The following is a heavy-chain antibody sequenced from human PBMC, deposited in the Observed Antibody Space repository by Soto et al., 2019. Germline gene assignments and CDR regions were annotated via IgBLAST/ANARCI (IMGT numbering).Heavy chain of an antibody. V-gene: IGHV4-4*02. J-gene: IGHJ4*02. Sequence: PSETLSLTCAVSGGSISSGDYSWSWVRQSPGKGLEWVGEINHSGITNYNPSLMSRVTMSLDTSKNQFSLKLHSVTAADTAVYYCARGKQQHPGYFDYWGPGTLVTVSS. CDR1: GGSISSGDYS. CDR3: ARGKQQHPGYFDY. D-gene: IGHD6-13*01. CDR2: INHSGIT.